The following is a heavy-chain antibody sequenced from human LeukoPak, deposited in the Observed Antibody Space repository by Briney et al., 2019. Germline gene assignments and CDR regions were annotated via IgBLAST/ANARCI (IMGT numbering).Heavy chain of an antibody. CDR3: ARDRVGGDLTGVSLY. CDR1: GYPFDNFG. D-gene: IGHD4-17*01. J-gene: IGHJ4*01. V-gene: IGHV1-18*01. Sequence: ASVKVSCKASGYPFDNFGLTWVRQAPGQGLEWMGWISAYNGNTHYAQKFRGRLTLTTETSTSTAYLELRSLKSDDTAVYYCARDRVGGDLTGVSLYWGQGTLLTVSS. CDR2: ISAYNGNT.